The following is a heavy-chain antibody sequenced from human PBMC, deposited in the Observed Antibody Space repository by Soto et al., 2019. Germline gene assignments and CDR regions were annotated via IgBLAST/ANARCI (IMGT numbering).Heavy chain of an antibody. J-gene: IGHJ4*02. Sequence: ASVKGSCTASGYTFTGYYMHWVRQAPGQGLEWMGWINPNSGGTNYAQKFQGRVTMTRDTSISTAYMELSRLRSDDTAVYYCARVLGIAVAGHDYWGQGTLVTVSS. CDR3: ARVLGIAVAGHDY. CDR2: INPNSGGT. D-gene: IGHD6-19*01. V-gene: IGHV1-2*02. CDR1: GYTFTGYY.